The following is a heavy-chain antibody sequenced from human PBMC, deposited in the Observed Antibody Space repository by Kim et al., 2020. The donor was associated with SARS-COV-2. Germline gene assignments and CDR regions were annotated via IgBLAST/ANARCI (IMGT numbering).Heavy chain of an antibody. Sequence: GGSLRLSCAASGISFSTYWMHWPRQVPGQGLVWVSRFSTDGRGRDYADSVKGRFTISRANSKNTLYLQMNRLRAEDTAVYYCARYPMIRGSYWGPCILVT. CDR3: ARYPMIRGSY. J-gene: IGHJ1*01. D-gene: IGHD3-10*01. V-gene: IGHV3-74*01. CDR1: GISFSTYW. CDR2: FSTDGRGR.